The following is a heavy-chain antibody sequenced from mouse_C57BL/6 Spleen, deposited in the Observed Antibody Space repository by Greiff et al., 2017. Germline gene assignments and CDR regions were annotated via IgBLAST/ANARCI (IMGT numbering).Heavy chain of an antibody. Sequence: QVQLKQSGPGLVQPSPSLSITCTASGFSLTSYGVHWVRQSPGKGLEWLGVIWRGGSTDYNAAFMSRLGITKDNSKSLVFLKMNSLQADDTAIYYCVHDSFDYWGQGTTLTVSS. CDR1: GFSLTSYG. J-gene: IGHJ2*01. V-gene: IGHV2-5*01. CDR3: VHDSFDY. CDR2: IWRGGST.